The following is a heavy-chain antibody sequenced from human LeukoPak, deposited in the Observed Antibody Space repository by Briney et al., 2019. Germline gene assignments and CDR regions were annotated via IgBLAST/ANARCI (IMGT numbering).Heavy chain of an antibody. CDR1: GFTFSSYA. CDR3: AKDRSGMLLYYFDF. J-gene: IGHJ4*02. CDR2: ISGSGSGT. D-gene: IGHD3-16*01. V-gene: IGHV3-23*01. Sequence: QPGGSLRLSCAASGFTFSSYAMSWVRQAPGKGLEWVSTISGSGSGTYYADSVKGRFTISRDNSKNTLYLQMNSLRAEDTAVYHCAKDRSGMLLYYFDFWGQGTLVTVSS.